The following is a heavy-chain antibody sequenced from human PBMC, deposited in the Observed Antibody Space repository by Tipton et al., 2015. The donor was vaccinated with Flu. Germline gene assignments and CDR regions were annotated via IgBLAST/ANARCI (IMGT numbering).Heavy chain of an antibody. V-gene: IGHV4-59*08. CDR2: IYYSGST. CDR1: GGSISSYY. D-gene: IGHD2-15*01. J-gene: IGHJ4*02. CDR3: ARHGGSGGSYVDY. Sequence: LRPSCTVSGGSISSYYWSWIRQPPGKGLEWIGYIYYSGSTNYNPSLKSRVTISVDTSKNQFSLKLSSVTAADTAVYYCARHGGSGGSYVDYWGQGTLVTVSS.